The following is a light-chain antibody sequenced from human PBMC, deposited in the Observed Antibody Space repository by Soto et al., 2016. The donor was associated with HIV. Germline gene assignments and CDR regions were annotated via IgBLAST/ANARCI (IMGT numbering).Light chain of an antibody. CDR2: DDS. CDR1: NIGTKS. Sequence: SYELTQPPSVSVAPGKTARITRGGNNIGTKSVHWYQQQPGQAPVLVVYDDSDRPSGIPERFSASNSGNTATLTISRVEAGDEADYYCQVWDSTSDHYVFGTGTKVTVL. J-gene: IGLJ1*01. CDR3: QVWDSTSDHYV. V-gene: IGLV3-21*03.